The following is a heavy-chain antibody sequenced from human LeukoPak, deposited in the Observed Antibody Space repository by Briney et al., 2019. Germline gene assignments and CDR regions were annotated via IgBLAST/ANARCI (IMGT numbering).Heavy chain of an antibody. J-gene: IGHJ3*02. D-gene: IGHD6-6*01. CDR1: GGSISSGSYY. V-gene: IGHV4-61*02. CDR3: ASSSIAARLRGAFDI. CDR2: IYTSGST. Sequence: PSETLSLTCTVSGGSISSGSYYWSWIRQPAGKGLEWIGRIYTSGSTNYNPSLKSRVTISVDTSKNQFSLKLSSVTAADTAVYYCASSSIAARLRGAFDIWGQGTMVTVSS.